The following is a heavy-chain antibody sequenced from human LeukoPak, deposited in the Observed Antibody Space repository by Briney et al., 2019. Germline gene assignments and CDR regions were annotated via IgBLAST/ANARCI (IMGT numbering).Heavy chain of an antibody. Sequence: PSETPSLTCTVSGGSISSYYWSWIRQPPGKGLEWIGYIYYSGSTNYNPSLKSRVTISVDTSKNQFSLKLSSVTAADTAVYYCARDMGIEGNPDFGYWGQGTLVTVSS. CDR1: GGSISSYY. CDR2: IYYSGST. J-gene: IGHJ4*02. CDR3: ARDMGIEGNPDFGY. D-gene: IGHD7-27*01. V-gene: IGHV4-59*01.